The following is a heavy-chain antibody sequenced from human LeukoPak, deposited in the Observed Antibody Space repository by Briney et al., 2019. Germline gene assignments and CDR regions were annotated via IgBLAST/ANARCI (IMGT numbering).Heavy chain of an antibody. J-gene: IGHJ5*02. CDR2: IYYSGST. Sequence: SETLSLTCTVSGGSISSGDYYWSWIRQPPGKGLEWIGYIYYSGSTYYSPSLKSRVTISVDTSKNQFSLKLSSVTAADTAVYYCARGPKRSWFDPWGQGTLVTVSS. V-gene: IGHV4-30-4*01. CDR1: GGSISSGDYY. CDR3: ARGPKRSWFDP.